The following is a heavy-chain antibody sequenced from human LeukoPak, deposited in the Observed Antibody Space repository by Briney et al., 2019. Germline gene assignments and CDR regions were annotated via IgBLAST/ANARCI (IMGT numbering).Heavy chain of an antibody. Sequence: SETLSLTCTVSGDSISTSNSYWGWIRQPPGKGLEWIGSIYYSGNTYYNASLKSRVTISVDTSKNQFSLKLTSVTAADTAVYYCARSVEGYCRGGSCYSYYMDVWGKGTTVTVSS. J-gene: IGHJ6*03. V-gene: IGHV4-39*01. D-gene: IGHD2-15*01. CDR3: ARSVEGYCRGGSCYSYYMDV. CDR2: IYYSGNT. CDR1: GDSISTSNSY.